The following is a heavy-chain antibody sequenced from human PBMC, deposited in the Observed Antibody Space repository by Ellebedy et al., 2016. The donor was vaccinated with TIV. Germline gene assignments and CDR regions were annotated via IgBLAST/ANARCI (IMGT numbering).Heavy chain of an antibody. CDR1: GYTLTELS. CDR2: FDPEDGET. J-gene: IGHJ4*02. CDR3: ATDLQQWLGFDY. D-gene: IGHD6-19*01. V-gene: IGHV1-24*01. Sequence: AASVKVSCKVSGYTLTELSMHWARQAPGKGLERMGGFDPEDGETIYAQKFQGRVTMTEDTSTDTAYMELSSLRSEDTAVYYCATDLQQWLGFDYWGQGTLVTVSS.